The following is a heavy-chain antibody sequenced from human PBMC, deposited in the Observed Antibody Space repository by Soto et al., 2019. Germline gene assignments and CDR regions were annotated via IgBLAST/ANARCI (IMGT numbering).Heavy chain of an antibody. D-gene: IGHD2-15*01. CDR3: AKRGGPVVQAAFWFDP. CDR2: ISGDASRL. J-gene: IGHJ5*02. V-gene: IGHV3-23*01. CDR1: GFTFSAYA. Sequence: GGSLRLSCAASGFTFSAYAMTWVRQAPGKGLEWVSAISGDASRLYYADSVKGRFTISRDNSKNTVLLQMNSLKVEDTALYYCAKRGGPVVQAAFWFDPWGQGTPVTVSS.